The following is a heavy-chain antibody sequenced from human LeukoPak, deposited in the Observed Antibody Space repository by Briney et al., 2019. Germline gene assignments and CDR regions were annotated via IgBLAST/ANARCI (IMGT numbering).Heavy chain of an antibody. J-gene: IGHJ4*02. D-gene: IGHD6-25*01. CDR2: IFYSGHS. V-gene: IGHV4-59*12. CDR3: ARIDPLGFFDQ. Sequence: PSETLFLTCSVSGGFSSRYYWSWVRQPLGKGLEWLGHIFYSGHSNYNASLTSRIRMSVDTSKAQFSLELASVTAADTAVYYCARIDPLGFFDQWGPGILVTVSS. CDR1: GGFSSRYY.